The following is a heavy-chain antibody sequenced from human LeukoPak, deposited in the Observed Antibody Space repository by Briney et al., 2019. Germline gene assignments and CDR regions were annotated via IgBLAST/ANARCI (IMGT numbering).Heavy chain of an antibody. CDR2: ISAYNGNT. CDR1: GGTFSSYA. V-gene: IGHV1-18*01. J-gene: IGHJ4*02. Sequence: ASVKVSCKASGGTFSSYAISWVRQAPGQGLEWMGWISAYNGNTNYAQKLQGRVTMTTDTSTSTAYMELRSLRSDDTAVYYCARLTAAGTSYPDYWGQGTLVTVSS. D-gene: IGHD6-13*01. CDR3: ARLTAAGTSYPDY.